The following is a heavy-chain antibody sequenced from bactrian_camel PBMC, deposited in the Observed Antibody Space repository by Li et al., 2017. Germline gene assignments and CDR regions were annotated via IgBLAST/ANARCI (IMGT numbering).Heavy chain of an antibody. D-gene: IGHD1*01. Sequence: HVQLVESGGGLVQPGGSLRLSCAASGFTFSSAWIYRVRQAPGKGLEWVSRINTGGSSTYYADSVKGRFTLSQDNAKNTVFLQMDNLKPEDTAMYFCAAEFGGGTWYVCLKRSAFSYRGQGTQVTVS. CDR2: INTGGSST. J-gene: IGHJ6*01. CDR3: AAEFGGGTWYVCLKRSAFSY. V-gene: IGHV3S1*01. CDR1: GFTFSSAW.